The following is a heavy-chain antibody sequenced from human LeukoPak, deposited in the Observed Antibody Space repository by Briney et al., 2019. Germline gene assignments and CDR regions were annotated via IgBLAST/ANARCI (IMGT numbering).Heavy chain of an antibody. CDR3: SRHRGYSYGYADY. Sequence: GGSLRLSCAASGFTFISYSMNWVRQAPGKGLEWVSYISNSGSTIDYADSVKGRFTISRDNAKNLLYLQMNSLRPEDTAVYYCSRHRGYSYGYADYWGQGTLVTVSS. CDR1: GFTFISYS. J-gene: IGHJ4*02. CDR2: ISNSGSTI. V-gene: IGHV3-48*04. D-gene: IGHD5-18*01.